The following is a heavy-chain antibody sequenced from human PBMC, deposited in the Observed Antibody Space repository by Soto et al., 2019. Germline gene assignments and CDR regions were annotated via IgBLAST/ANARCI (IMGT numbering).Heavy chain of an antibody. Sequence: SVKVSCKASGGTFSSYAISWVRQAPGQGLEWMGGIIPIFGTANYAQKFQGRVTITADESTSTAYMELSSLRSEDTAVYYCARVTYDSSGYYSNYYGMDVWGQGTTVTVSS. J-gene: IGHJ6*02. D-gene: IGHD3-22*01. CDR3: ARVTYDSSGYYSNYYGMDV. CDR1: GGTFSSYA. V-gene: IGHV1-69*13. CDR2: IIPIFGTA.